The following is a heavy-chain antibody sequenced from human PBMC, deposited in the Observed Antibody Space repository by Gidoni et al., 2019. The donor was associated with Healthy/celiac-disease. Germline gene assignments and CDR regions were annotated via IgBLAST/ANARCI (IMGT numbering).Heavy chain of an antibody. CDR3: ARDRGRYCSSTSCYYDAFDI. Sequence: QVQLVESGGGVVQPGRSLRLSCAASGFTFSSCAMHWVRQAPGKGLEWVAVISYDGSNKYYADSVKGRFTISRDNSKNTLYLQMNSLRAEDTAVYYCARDRGRYCSSTSCYYDAFDIWGQGTMVTVSS. D-gene: IGHD2-2*01. V-gene: IGHV3-30-3*01. CDR2: ISYDGSNK. J-gene: IGHJ3*02. CDR1: GFTFSSCA.